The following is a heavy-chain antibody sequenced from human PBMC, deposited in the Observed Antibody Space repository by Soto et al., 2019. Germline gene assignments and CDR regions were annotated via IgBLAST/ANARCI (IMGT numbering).Heavy chain of an antibody. J-gene: IGHJ4*02. Sequence: PSETLSLTCTVSCGSISSYYWNWIRQPPGKGLEWIGYIYYSGSTNYSPSLNSRVTISVDTSKNQFSLKLRSVTAADTAVYYCARGVRDGYNLPPTKPPDYWGQGTLVTVSS. CDR1: CGSISSYY. CDR2: IYYSGST. D-gene: IGHD5-12*01. V-gene: IGHV4-59*01. CDR3: ARGVRDGYNLPPTKPPDY.